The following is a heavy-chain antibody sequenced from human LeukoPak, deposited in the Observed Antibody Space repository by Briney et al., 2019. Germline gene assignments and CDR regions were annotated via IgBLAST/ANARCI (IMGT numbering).Heavy chain of an antibody. V-gene: IGHV3-33*01. CDR3: ARVKYDILTGYKLAYYGMDV. D-gene: IGHD3-9*01. J-gene: IGHJ6*02. Sequence: GGSLRLSCAASGFTFSSYGMHWVRQAPGKGLEGVAVIWYDGSNKYYADSVKGRFNISRDNSKNTLYLQMNSLRAEDTAVYYCARVKYDILTGYKLAYYGMDVWGQGTTVTVSS. CDR2: IWYDGSNK. CDR1: GFTFSSYG.